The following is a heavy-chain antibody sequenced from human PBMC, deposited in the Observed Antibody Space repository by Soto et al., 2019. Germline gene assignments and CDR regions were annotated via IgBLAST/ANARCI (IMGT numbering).Heavy chain of an antibody. Sequence: QVQLVESGGGVVQPGRSLRLSCAASGFTFSSYGMHWVRQAPGKGLEWVAVIWYDGSNKYYADSVKGRFTISRDNSKNTLYLQMNSLRAEDTAVYYCARDFPPSGVVAPRGYWGQGTLVTVSS. CDR3: ARDFPPSGVVAPRGY. CDR2: IWYDGSNK. J-gene: IGHJ4*02. V-gene: IGHV3-33*01. CDR1: GFTFSSYG. D-gene: IGHD2-15*01.